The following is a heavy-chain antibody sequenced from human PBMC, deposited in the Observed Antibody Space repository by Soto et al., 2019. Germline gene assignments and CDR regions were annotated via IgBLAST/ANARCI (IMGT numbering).Heavy chain of an antibody. CDR2: IYFSGST. CDR3: ARDGLSDGDPFDY. CDR1: GGSISSGDYY. Sequence: KPSETLSLTCTVSGGSISSGDYYWSWIRQPPGKGLEWIGYIYFSGSTYYNPSLKSRVTISVDTSKNQFSLKLSSVTAADTAVYYCARDGLSDGDPFDYWGQGTLVTVSS. J-gene: IGHJ4*02. V-gene: IGHV4-30-4*01. D-gene: IGHD4-17*01.